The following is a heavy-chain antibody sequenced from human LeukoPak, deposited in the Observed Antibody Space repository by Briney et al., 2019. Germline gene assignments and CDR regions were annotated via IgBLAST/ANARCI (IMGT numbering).Heavy chain of an antibody. V-gene: IGHV4-4*07. J-gene: IGHJ5*02. CDR3: ARDSGTTGEVKFDP. CDR1: GGSINSY. Sequence: PSETLSLTCTVSGGSINSYWSWMRQPAGKGLEWIGRISGSGSTTYNPSPKSRLSISIDTSKNQFSLKLMSVTAADTAVYYCARDSGTTGEVKFDPWGQGTLVTVSS. CDR2: ISGSGST. D-gene: IGHD3-10*01.